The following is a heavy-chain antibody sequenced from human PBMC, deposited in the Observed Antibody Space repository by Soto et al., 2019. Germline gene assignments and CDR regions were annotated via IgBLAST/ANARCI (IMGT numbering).Heavy chain of an antibody. CDR2: ISSSSSYI. CDR1: GFTFSSYS. V-gene: IGHV3-21*01. CDR3: ARDHIAVAGTYGY. D-gene: IGHD6-19*01. J-gene: IGHJ4*02. Sequence: WGSLRLSCAASGFTFSSYSMNWVRQAPGKGLEWVSSISSSSSYIYYADSVKGRFTISRDNAKNSLYLQMNSLRAEDTAVYYCARDHIAVAGTYGYWGQGTLVTVSS.